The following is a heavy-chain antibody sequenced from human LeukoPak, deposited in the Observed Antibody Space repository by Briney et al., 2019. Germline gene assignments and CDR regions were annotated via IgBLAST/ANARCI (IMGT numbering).Heavy chain of an antibody. CDR1: GYTLTSYD. D-gene: IGHD3-10*01. CDR2: ISAYNGNT. CDR3: ARAGSGYYYYMDV. J-gene: IGHJ6*03. Sequence: ASVKVSCKASGYTLTSYDINWVRQATGQGLEWMGWISAYNGNTNYAQKLQGRVTMTTDTSTSTAYMELRSLRSDDTAVYYCARAGSGYYYYMDVWGKGTTVTVSS. V-gene: IGHV1-18*01.